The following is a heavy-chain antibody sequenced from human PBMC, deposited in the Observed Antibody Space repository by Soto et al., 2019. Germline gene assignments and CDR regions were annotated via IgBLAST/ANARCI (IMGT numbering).Heavy chain of an antibody. Sequence: QVQLQQWGAGLLKPSETLSLTCAVYGGSFSGYYWSWIRQPPGKGLEWIGEINHSGSTNYNPSLKSRVTISVDTSKNQFSLKLGSVTAADTAVYYCARDSFCSGGSCDSDAFDIWGQGTMVTVSS. CDR3: ARDSFCSGGSCDSDAFDI. CDR1: GGSFSGYY. J-gene: IGHJ3*02. CDR2: INHSGST. V-gene: IGHV4-34*01. D-gene: IGHD2-15*01.